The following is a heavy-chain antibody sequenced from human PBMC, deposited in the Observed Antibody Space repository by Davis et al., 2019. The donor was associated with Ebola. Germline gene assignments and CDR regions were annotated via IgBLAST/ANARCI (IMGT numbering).Heavy chain of an antibody. CDR3: AREGDYGDYGY. CDR2: ISSSSSTI. Sequence: GESLKISCAASGFTFSSYSMNWVRQAPGKGLEWVSYISSSSSTIYYADSVKGRFTISRDNAKNSLYLQMNSLRAEDTAVYYCAREGDYGDYGYWGQGTLVTVSS. J-gene: IGHJ4*02. D-gene: IGHD4-17*01. V-gene: IGHV3-48*04. CDR1: GFTFSSYS.